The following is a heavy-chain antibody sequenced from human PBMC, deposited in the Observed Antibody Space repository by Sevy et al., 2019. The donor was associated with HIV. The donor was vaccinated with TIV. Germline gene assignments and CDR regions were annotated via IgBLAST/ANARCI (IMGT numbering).Heavy chain of an antibody. D-gene: IGHD3-10*01. CDR1: GFTFSSYS. V-gene: IGHV3-21*04. CDR3: ARGSALVTHYYGSGSYYNCYYYYGMDV. Sequence: GGSLRLSCAASGFTFSSYSMNWVRQAPGKGLEWVSSISSSSSYIYYADSVKGRFTISRDNAKNSLYLQMNSLRAEDRAVDYCARGSALVTHYYGSGSYYNCYYYYGMDVWGQGTTVTVSS. CDR2: ISSSSSYI. J-gene: IGHJ6*02.